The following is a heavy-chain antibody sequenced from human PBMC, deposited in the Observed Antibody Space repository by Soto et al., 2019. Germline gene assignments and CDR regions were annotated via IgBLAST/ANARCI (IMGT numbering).Heavy chain of an antibody. V-gene: IGHV3-23*01. Sequence: EVQLLESGGGLVQPGGSLRLSCAASGFTFSSYAMSWVRQAPGKGLEWVSAISGSGGSTYYADSVKGWFTISRDNSKNTLYLQLNSLRSEDTAVYYCANEGQITILTVGGYWGQGTLVIVSS. J-gene: IGHJ4*02. D-gene: IGHD3-9*01. CDR2: ISGSGGST. CDR3: ANEGQITILTVGGY. CDR1: GFTFSSYA.